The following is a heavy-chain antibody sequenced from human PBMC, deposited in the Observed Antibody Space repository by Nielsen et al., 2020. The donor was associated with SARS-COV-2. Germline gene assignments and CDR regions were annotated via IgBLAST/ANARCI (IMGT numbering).Heavy chain of an antibody. CDR2: IYYSGST. Sequence: SETLSLTCTVSGGSISSGGYYWSWIRQHPGKGLEWVGYIYYSGSTYYNPSLKSRVIISLDTSKNQFSLKLSSVTAADTAVYFCARLPADGYSFNYWGQGALVTVSS. D-gene: IGHD5-24*01. V-gene: IGHV4-31*03. CDR1: GGSISSGGYY. J-gene: IGHJ4*02. CDR3: ARLPADGYSFNY.